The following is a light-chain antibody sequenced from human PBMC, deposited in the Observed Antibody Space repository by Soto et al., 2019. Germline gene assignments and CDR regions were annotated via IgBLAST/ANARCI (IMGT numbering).Light chain of an antibody. J-gene: IGKJ2*01. Sequence: DIQMTQSPSSLSASVGDRVTITCQASQDISNYLNWYQQKPGEAPKLLIYDASNLETGVPSRFSGSGSGTYFTFTISSLQPEDIATYYCQQYDNLPYTFGQGTKLEIK. CDR2: DAS. CDR1: QDISNY. V-gene: IGKV1-33*01. CDR3: QQYDNLPYT.